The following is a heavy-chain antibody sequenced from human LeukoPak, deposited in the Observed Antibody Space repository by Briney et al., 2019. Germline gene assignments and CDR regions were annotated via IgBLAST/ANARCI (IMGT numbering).Heavy chain of an antibody. Sequence: PGGSLRLSCTASGFTFSSSWMSWVRRAPGKGLEWVANIKRDGSERNYVDSVKGRFTISWDNAKSSLCLQMNSLRVEDTAVYYCARDGLHTAHFDYWGQGTLVTVSS. CDR2: IKRDGSER. D-gene: IGHD5-18*01. J-gene: IGHJ4*02. CDR1: GFTFSSSW. CDR3: ARDGLHTAHFDY. V-gene: IGHV3-7*01.